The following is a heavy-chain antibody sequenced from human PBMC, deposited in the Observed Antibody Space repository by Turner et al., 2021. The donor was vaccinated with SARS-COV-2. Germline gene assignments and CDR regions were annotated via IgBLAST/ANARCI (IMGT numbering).Heavy chain of an antibody. CDR1: GYTFTGHY. D-gene: IGHD3-3*01. CDR3: ARGPRGYDFWSGYPNWFDP. J-gene: IGHJ5*02. V-gene: IGHV1-2*02. Sequence: QVQLMQSEAEVKKPGASVKVSCKASGYTFTGHYIHWVRQALGQGLEWMGWINPHSGGTEYAQKFQGRVTMTSDTSISTAYMELSRLRSDDTAVYYCARGPRGYDFWSGYPNWFDPWGQGTLVTVSS. CDR2: INPHSGGT.